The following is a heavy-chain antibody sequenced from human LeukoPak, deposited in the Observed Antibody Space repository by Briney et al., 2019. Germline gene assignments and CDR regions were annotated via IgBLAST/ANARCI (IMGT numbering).Heavy chain of an antibody. CDR2: ISGRGVST. J-gene: IGHJ4*02. D-gene: IGHD1-26*01. CDR1: GFTFSTYA. V-gene: IGHV3-23*01. Sequence: GGSLRLSCAASGFTFSTYAMSWVRQAPGKGLEWVSAISGRGVSTSYADSVRGRFTISRDNSKKTLYLQMNSLRAEDTAVYYCAKAPGATHFDYWGQGTLVTVSS. CDR3: AKAPGATHFDY.